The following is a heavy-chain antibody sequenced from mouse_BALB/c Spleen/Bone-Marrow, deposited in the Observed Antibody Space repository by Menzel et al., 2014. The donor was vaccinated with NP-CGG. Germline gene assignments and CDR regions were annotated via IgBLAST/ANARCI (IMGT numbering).Heavy chain of an antibody. CDR1: GFTFSSFG. V-gene: IGHV5-17*02. D-gene: IGHD1-1*01. Sequence: EVQGVESGGGLVQPGGSRKLSCAASGFTFSSFGMHWVRQAPEKGLEWVAYTSSGSSTIYYADTVMGRFTISRDNPKNTLFLQMTSLRSEDTAMYYCVRSGSSSGYFDYWGQGTTLTVSS. CDR2: TSSGSSTI. CDR3: VRSGSSSGYFDY. J-gene: IGHJ2*01.